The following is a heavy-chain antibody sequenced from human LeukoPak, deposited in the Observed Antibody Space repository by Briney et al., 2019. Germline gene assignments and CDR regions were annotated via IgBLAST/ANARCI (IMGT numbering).Heavy chain of an antibody. V-gene: IGHV1-18*01. CDR2: ISGYFGYT. D-gene: IGHD2-15*01. CDR3: ARDRGYCFGGDCYSGPYFYYYMDV. J-gene: IGHJ6*03. Sequence: GASVKVSCKASGYTFSNYGLSWVRQAPGQGLEWMGWISGYFGYTNYGQRVQGRVTMTTDTSTSTAYMELRSLRSDDTAVYYCARDRGYCFGGDCYSGPYFYYYMDVWGKGTPVTVSS. CDR1: GYTFSNYG.